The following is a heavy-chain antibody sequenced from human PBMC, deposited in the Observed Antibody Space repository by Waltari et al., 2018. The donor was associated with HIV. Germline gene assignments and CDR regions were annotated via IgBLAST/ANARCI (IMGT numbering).Heavy chain of an antibody. CDR2: INHSGST. CDR1: GGSFSGYY. J-gene: IGHJ5*02. CDR3: ARHGNYCDYVFDP. V-gene: IGHV4-34*01. D-gene: IGHD4-17*01. Sequence: QVQLQQWGAGLLKPSETLSLTCAVYGGSFSGYYWSWIRQPPGKGLEWIGEINHSGSTNYNPSLKSRVTISVDTSKNQFSLKLSSVTAADTAVYYCARHGNYCDYVFDPWGQGTLVTVSS.